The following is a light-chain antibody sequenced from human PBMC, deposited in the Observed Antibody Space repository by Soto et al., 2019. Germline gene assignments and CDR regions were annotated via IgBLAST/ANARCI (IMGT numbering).Light chain of an antibody. CDR3: QVWDSSRHIL. V-gene: IGLV1-47*01. CDR1: TSNIEKFY. CDR2: RDN. Sequence: QSVLTQPPSASATPGQRVTISCSGSTSNIEKFYVYWYQQLPGTAPKLLVYRDNQRPSGVPDRFSGSKSGTSASLAISRVEAGDEADYFCQVWDSSRHILFGGGTQLTVL. J-gene: IGLJ2*01.